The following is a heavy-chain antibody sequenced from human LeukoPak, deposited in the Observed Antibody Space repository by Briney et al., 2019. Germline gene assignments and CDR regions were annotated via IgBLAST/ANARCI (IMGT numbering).Heavy chain of an antibody. CDR2: IYTSGTT. CDR3: ARDSGGYSSWFDP. D-gene: IGHD3-22*01. CDR1: GGSISSYY. V-gene: IGHV4-4*07. J-gene: IGHJ5*02. Sequence: SETLSLTCTVSGGSISSYYWTWIRQPAGKGLEWIGHIYTSGTTHYNPPLKSRVNMSVDTSKNQFSLKLSSVTAADTAVYYCARDSGGYSSWFDPWGQGTLVTVSS.